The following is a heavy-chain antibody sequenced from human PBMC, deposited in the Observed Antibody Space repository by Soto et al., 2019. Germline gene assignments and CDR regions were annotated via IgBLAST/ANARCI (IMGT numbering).Heavy chain of an antibody. V-gene: IGHV4-4*02. Sequence: PSETLSLTCGVSGGSINSNNWWNWVRQSPGKGLEWIGEIYESGSTNYSPSLRSRVIMSLDKSENQFSLRLSSVTVADTAVYYCSRVTKGQGSRNYYFDLWGRGALVTVSS. CDR2: IYESGST. J-gene: IGHJ2*01. CDR1: GGSINSNNW. D-gene: IGHD3-10*01. CDR3: SRVTKGQGSRNYYFDL.